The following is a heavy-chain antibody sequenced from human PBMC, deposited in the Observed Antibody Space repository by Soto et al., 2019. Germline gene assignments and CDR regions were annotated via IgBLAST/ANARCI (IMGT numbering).Heavy chain of an antibody. CDR3: ARDSLYYYDSSGPYYYYGMDV. CDR1: GGTFSGYA. Sequence: SVKVSCKASGGTFSGYAISWVRQAPGQGLEWMGGIIPIFGTANYAQKFQGRVTITADESTSTAYMELSSLRSEDTAVYYCARDSLYYYDSSGPYYYYGMDVWGQGTTVTVSS. CDR2: IIPIFGTA. J-gene: IGHJ6*02. D-gene: IGHD3-22*01. V-gene: IGHV1-69*13.